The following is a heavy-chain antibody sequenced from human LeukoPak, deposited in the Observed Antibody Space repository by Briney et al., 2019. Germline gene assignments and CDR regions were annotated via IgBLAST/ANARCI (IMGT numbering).Heavy chain of an antibody. V-gene: IGHV3-11*04. CDR1: GFTFSNYY. D-gene: IGHD6-13*01. Sequence: GGSLRLSCAASGFTFSNYYMSWIRQAPGKGLEWVSYISSSGSYIYYADSVKGLFTISRDNAKNSLYLQMNRLRAEDKGVYYCEHSSLRTISRSRWYEGYWGKGNLVTVCS. CDR2: ISSSGSYI. J-gene: IGHJ4*02. CDR3: EHSSLRTISRSRWYEGY.